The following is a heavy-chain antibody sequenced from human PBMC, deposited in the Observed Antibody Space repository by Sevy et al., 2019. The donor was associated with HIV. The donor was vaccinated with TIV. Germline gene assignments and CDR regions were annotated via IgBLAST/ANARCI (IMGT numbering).Heavy chain of an antibody. CDR2: RFYSGGA. Sequence: SETLSLTCNVSGGSISSSRHYWGWIRQSPGKSLEWIGSRFYSGGAYYNPSLQSRVTMSVDTSKNPFSLNVNSVTAADTAVYYCARHPLGNWFDLWGQGILVTVSS. CDR1: GGSISSSRHY. D-gene: IGHD3-16*01. CDR3: ARHPLGNWFDL. V-gene: IGHV4-39*01. J-gene: IGHJ5*02.